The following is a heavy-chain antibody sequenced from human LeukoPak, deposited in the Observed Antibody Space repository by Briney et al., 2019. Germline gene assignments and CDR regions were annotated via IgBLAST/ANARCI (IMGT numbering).Heavy chain of an antibody. Sequence: PGGSLRLSCAASGLSVSSQYMNWVRQAPGKGLEWVSVIYTGGTTHHADSVKGRFTISRDNAKNTLYLQMNSLRVEDTAVYYCARREVVSAYHYAMDVWGQGTTVTVSS. CDR3: ARREVVSAYHYAMDV. CDR2: IYTGGTT. V-gene: IGHV3-66*01. CDR1: GLSVSSQY. J-gene: IGHJ6*02. D-gene: IGHD2-2*01.